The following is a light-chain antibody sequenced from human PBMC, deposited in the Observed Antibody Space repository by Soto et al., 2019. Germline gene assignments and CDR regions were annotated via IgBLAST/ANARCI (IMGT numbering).Light chain of an antibody. CDR3: QQYNNWPPWT. Sequence: EIVLTQSPATLSLSPGERATLSCRASQSVSSQLAWYQQKPGQAPRLLIYDASNRATGIPARFSGSGSATDFTLTISSLQSEDFAVYYCQQYNNWPPWTFGQGTKVDIK. CDR1: QSVSSQ. V-gene: IGKV3D-15*01. CDR2: DAS. J-gene: IGKJ1*01.